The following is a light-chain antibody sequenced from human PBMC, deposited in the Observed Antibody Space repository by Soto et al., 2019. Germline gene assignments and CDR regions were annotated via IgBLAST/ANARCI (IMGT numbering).Light chain of an antibody. V-gene: IGLV2-14*03. Sequence: QSVLTQPASVSGSPGQSITISCTGTSSDVGAYNYVSWYQQHPGKAPKLMIYDVSNRPSGVSNRFSGSKSGDTASLTISGLQAEDEAVYYCASKTTSSTVLFGGGTKLTVL. CDR1: SSDVGAYNY. J-gene: IGLJ2*01. CDR2: DVS. CDR3: ASKTTSSTVL.